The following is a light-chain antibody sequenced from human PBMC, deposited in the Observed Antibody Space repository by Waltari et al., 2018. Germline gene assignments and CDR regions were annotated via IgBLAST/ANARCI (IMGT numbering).Light chain of an antibody. V-gene: IGKV1-5*01. CDR1: QTIRGW. CDR3: QQYYTYSLWA. Sequence: DIQMTQSPSMLSASVGDRVTITCRASQTIRGWLAWYQLKPGLAPKLLIYDASNLGGGVPSRFSGSGFGTNFTLTISSLQPDDFATYYCQQYYTYSLWAFGQGTKVETK. J-gene: IGKJ1*01. CDR2: DAS.